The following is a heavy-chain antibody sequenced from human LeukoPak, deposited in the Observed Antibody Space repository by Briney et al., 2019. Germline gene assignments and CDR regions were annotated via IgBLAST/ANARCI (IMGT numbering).Heavy chain of an antibody. CDR3: ARAPRYDFWSGSYEVVSTYSDP. CDR1: GYTFTGYY. Sequence: ASVKVSCKASGYTFTGYYMHWVRQAPGQGLEWMGRINPNSGGTNYAQKFQGRVTMTRDTSISTAYLQWSSLKASDTAMYYCARAPRYDFWSGSYEVVSTYSDPWGQGTLVTVSS. J-gene: IGHJ5*02. CDR2: INPNSGGT. V-gene: IGHV1-2*06. D-gene: IGHD3-3*01.